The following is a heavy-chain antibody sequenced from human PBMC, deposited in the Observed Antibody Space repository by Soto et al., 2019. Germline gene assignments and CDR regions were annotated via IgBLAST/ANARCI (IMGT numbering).Heavy chain of an antibody. J-gene: IGHJ6*02. CDR2: ISWKSGSI. CDR3: AKDIEEYYYGMDV. Sequence: GGSLRLSCAASGITFDDFAIHWVRQAPGKGLEWVAGISWKSGSIAYADSVKGRFTISRDSARNSLYLQMNSLRTEDTALYYCAKDIEEYYYGMDVWGQGTTVTSP. V-gene: IGHV3-9*01. CDR1: GITFDDFA.